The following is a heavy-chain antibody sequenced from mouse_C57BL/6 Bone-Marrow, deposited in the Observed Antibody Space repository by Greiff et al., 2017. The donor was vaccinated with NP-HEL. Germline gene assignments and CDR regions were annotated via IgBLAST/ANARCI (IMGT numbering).Heavy chain of an antibody. V-gene: IGHV1-76*01. CDR1: GYTFTDYY. D-gene: IGHD2-3*01. J-gene: IGHJ4*01. CDR3: ARRDGFYAMDY. CDR2: IYPGSGNT. Sequence: QVQLKESGAELVRPGASVKLSCKASGYTFTDYYINWVKQRPGQGLEWIARIYPGSGNTYYNEKFKGKATLTAEKSSSTAYMQLSSLTSEDSAVYSCARRDGFYAMDYWGQGTSVTVSS.